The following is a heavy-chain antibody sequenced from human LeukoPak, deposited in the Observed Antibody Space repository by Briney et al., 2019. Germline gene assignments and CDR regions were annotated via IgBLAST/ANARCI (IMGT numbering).Heavy chain of an antibody. V-gene: IGHV5-51*01. CDR1: GYSFTSYW. CDR2: IYPGDSDT. J-gene: IGHJ6*03. Sequence: GESLKISCKGSGYSFTSYWIGWVRQMPGKGLEWMGIIYPGDSDTRYSPSFQGQVTISADKSISTAYLQWSSLKASDTAMYYCARNKAADQYCSSTSCSRHYYYYMDVWGKGTTVTVSS. D-gene: IGHD2-2*01. CDR3: ARNKAADQYCSSTSCSRHYYYYMDV.